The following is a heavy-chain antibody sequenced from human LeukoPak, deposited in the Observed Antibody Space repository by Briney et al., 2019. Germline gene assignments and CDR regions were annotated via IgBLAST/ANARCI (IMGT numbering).Heavy chain of an antibody. J-gene: IGHJ4*02. V-gene: IGHV1-69*02. D-gene: IGHD1-26*01. CDR1: GGTFSSYT. Sequence: SVKVSCKASGGTFSSYTISWERQAPGQGLEWMGRIIPILGIANYAQKFQGRVTITADKSTSTAYMELSSLGSDDTAIYYCVREIIVGADDFDFWGQGALVTVSS. CDR3: VREIIVGADDFDF. CDR2: IIPILGIA.